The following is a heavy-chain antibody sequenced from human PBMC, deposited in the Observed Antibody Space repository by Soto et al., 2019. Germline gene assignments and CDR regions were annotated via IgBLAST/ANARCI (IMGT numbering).Heavy chain of an antibody. V-gene: IGHV6-1*01. Sequence: QVQLQQSGPGLVKPSQTLSLTCAISGDSVSTNSATWDWIRQSPSRGLEWLGRTYYRSKWDYDYAASVKGRININPDTSNNQVSLHLDSVTPDDTAVYYCARLIGNSWLDSWGLGTLVTVSS. CDR2: TYYRSKWDY. J-gene: IGHJ5*01. CDR1: GDSVSTNSAT. CDR3: ARLIGNSWLDS. D-gene: IGHD2-8*01.